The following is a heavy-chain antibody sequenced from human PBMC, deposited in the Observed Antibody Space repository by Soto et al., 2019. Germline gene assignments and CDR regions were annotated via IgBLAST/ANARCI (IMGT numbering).Heavy chain of an antibody. CDR2: IYYSGST. CDR1: GGSISSYY. V-gene: IGHV4-59*01. J-gene: IGHJ3*02. D-gene: IGHD2-15*01. Sequence: QVQLQESGPGLVKPSETLSLTCTVSGGSISSYYWSWIRQPPGKGLEWIGYIYYSGSTNYNPSLKSRVTISVDKSKNQFSLKLSSVTAADTAVYYCARDCSGGSCYSGMDAFDIWGQGTMVTVSS. CDR3: ARDCSGGSCYSGMDAFDI.